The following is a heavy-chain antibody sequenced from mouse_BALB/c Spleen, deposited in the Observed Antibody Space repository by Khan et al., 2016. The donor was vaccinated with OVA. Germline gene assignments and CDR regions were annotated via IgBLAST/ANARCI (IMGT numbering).Heavy chain of an antibody. V-gene: IGHV1-77*01. D-gene: IGHD1-2*01. CDR2: ISPGSGDT. CDR3: ARRNYFGYTFAY. Sequence: QVQLQQSGAELARPGASVKLSCKASGYTFTDYYINWVKQRTGQGLEWIGEISPGSGDTYYNERFKGKAPLTADKSSSTAYMQLSSLTYEASAVYFCARRNYFGYTFAYWGQGTLVTVSA. CDR1: GYTFTDYY. J-gene: IGHJ3*01.